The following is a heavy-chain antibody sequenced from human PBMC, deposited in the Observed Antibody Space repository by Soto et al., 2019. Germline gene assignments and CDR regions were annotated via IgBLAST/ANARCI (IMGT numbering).Heavy chain of an antibody. V-gene: IGHV4-31*03. J-gene: IGHJ6*02. CDR3: ARDGRFLEWSGYYYYGMDV. CDR2: IYYSGST. Sequence: SETLSLTCTVSGGSISIGGYYWSCIRQHPGKGLEWIGYIYYSGSTYYNPSLKSRVTISVDTSKNQFSLKLSSVTAADTAVYYCARDGRFLEWSGYYYYGMDVWGQGTTVTVSS. CDR1: GGSISIGGYY. D-gene: IGHD3-3*01.